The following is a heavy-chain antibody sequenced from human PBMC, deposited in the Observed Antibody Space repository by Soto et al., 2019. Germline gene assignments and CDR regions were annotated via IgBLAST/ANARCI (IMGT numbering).Heavy chain of an antibody. Sequence: SGPTLVNPTPTLTLTCTFSGFSLSTSGVGVGWIRQPPGKALEWLALIYWDDDKRYSPSLKSRLTITKDTSKNQVVLTMTNMDPVDTATYYCACNYDYIWGSSQLYYFDYWGQGTLVTVSS. V-gene: IGHV2-5*02. CDR1: GFSLSTSGVG. CDR3: ACNYDYIWGSSQLYYFDY. CDR2: IYWDDDK. D-gene: IGHD3-16*01. J-gene: IGHJ4*02.